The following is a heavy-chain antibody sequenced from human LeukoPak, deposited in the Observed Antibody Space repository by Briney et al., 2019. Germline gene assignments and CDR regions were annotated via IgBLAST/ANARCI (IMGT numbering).Heavy chain of an antibody. J-gene: IGHJ5*02. CDR2: ISSSGSTI. V-gene: IGHV3-48*03. CDR3: AKADYYDSSGYYNWFDP. CDR1: GFTFSSYE. D-gene: IGHD3-22*01. Sequence: PGGSLRLSCAASGFTFSSYEMNWVRQAPGKGLEWVSYISSSGSTIYYADSVKGRFTISRDNAKNSLYLQMNSLRAEDTAVYYCAKADYYDSSGYYNWFDPWGQGTLVTVSS.